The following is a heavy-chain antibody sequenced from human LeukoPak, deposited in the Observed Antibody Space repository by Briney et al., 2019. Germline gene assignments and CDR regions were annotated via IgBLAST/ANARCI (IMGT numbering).Heavy chain of an antibody. CDR1: GFIFSNYD. CDR2: ISYDGGHK. J-gene: IGHJ4*02. CDR3: ARQEGYYFDS. Sequence: GGSLRLSCAASGFIFSNYDMHWVRQAPGKGLEWVASISYDGGHKYYTDSVKGRFIFSRDNSKNTLYLQMNSLKTEDTAVCYCARQEGYYFDSWGQGTLVIVSS. V-gene: IGHV3-30-3*01.